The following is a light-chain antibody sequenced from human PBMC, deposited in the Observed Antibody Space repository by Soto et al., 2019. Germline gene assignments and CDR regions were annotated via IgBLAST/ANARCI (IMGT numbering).Light chain of an antibody. J-gene: IGKJ1*01. CDR1: QSVSNNY. CDR3: QQYGSSPRT. V-gene: IGKV3-20*01. Sequence: EIVLTQSPGTLSLSPGERATLSCRASQSVSNNYLAWYQQKLGQAPRLLISGASSRATGIPDRFSGSGSGTDFTLTISRLGPEDFAVYYCQQYGSSPRTFGQGTKVEIK. CDR2: GAS.